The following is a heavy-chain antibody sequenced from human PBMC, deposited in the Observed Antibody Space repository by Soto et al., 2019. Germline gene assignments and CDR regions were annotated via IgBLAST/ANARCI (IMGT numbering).Heavy chain of an antibody. CDR3: VRGSTRERYFQH. J-gene: IGHJ1*01. Sequence: QVQLVQSGAEVKKPGASVKVSCKASGYTFTSYDINWVRQATGQGLEWMGWMNPNSGNTGYAREFQDRVTMTRNTSISTAYVELSSLRSEDSAVYYCVRGSTRERYFQHWGQGTLVTVSS. CDR2: MNPNSGNT. D-gene: IGHD1-1*01. CDR1: GYTFTSYD. V-gene: IGHV1-8*01.